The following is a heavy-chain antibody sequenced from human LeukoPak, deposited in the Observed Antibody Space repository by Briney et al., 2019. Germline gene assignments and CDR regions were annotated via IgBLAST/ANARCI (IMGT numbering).Heavy chain of an antibody. V-gene: IGHV3-23*01. D-gene: IGHD3-22*01. CDR3: AKVWAYYYDQIA. CDR1: GFTFSIYA. J-gene: IGHJ5*02. Sequence: GGSLRLSCAPSGFTFSIYAMRWVRQAPGGGLEWVSAISGSGGSTYYADSVKGRFTISGDKSKNTLYLQMNSLRAEDTAVYYCAKVWAYYYDQIAWGQGTLVTVSS. CDR2: ISGSGGST.